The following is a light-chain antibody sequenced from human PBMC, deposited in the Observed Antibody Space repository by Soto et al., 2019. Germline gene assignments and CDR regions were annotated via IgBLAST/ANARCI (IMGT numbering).Light chain of an antibody. CDR1: QGISKY. Sequence: DVEMTQSPSSLSASVGDRVTITCQASQGISKYLAWYQQKPGKVPRLLIYLASTLQSGVPSRFSGSGSGTDFILTISSLQPEDVATYYCQKYNTAPWTFGQGTKVEIK. CDR2: LAS. CDR3: QKYNTAPWT. J-gene: IGKJ1*01. V-gene: IGKV1-27*01.